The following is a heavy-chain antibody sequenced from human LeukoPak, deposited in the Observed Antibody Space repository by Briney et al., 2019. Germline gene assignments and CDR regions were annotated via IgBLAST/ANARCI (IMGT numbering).Heavy chain of an antibody. CDR3: ARVLARNTYYDFWSGPSDY. CDR2: IIPIFGTA. Sequence: SVKVSCKASGGTFSSYAISWVRQAPGQGLEWMGGIIPIFGTANYAQKFQGRVTITADESTSTAYMELSSLRSEDTAVYYCARVLARNTYYDFWSGPSDYWGQGTLVTVSS. V-gene: IGHV1-69*13. J-gene: IGHJ4*02. D-gene: IGHD3-3*01. CDR1: GGTFSSYA.